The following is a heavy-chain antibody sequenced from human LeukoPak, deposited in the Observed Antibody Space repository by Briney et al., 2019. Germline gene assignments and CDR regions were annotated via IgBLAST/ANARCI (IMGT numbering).Heavy chain of an antibody. Sequence: GGSLRLSCAASGDYWMSWVRQAPGKGLEWVANIKQDGSEKYYVDSVKGRFTISRDNAKNALYLQMNSLRAEDTAVYYCAASSGWARYFDHWGQGTLVTVSS. CDR1: GDYW. D-gene: IGHD6-19*01. CDR2: IKQDGSEK. J-gene: IGHJ4*02. CDR3: AASSGWARYFDH. V-gene: IGHV3-7*05.